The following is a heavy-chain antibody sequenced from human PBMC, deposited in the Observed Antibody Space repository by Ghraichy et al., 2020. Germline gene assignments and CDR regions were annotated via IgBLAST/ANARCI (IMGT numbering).Heavy chain of an antibody. Sequence: TLSLTCTVSGGSGTRGYYWAWMRQRPGQGLEWLGYTYYTGSTSYNPSLGSRVTVSLDTSGSQFFLNLTSVTAADSAVYYCARGLTTATFEIDHWGQGTLVTVTS. CDR1: GGSGTRGYY. CDR3: ARGLTTATFEIDH. D-gene: IGHD3-3*01. CDR2: TYYTGST. V-gene: IGHV4-31*03. J-gene: IGHJ4*02.